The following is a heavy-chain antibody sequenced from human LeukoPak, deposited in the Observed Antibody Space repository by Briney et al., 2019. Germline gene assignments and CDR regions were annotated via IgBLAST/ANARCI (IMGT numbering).Heavy chain of an antibody. CDR2: IYHSGST. Sequence: PSETLSLTCAVSGGSISSGGYSWGWVRQPPGKGVEWIGYIYHSGSTYYNPSLKSRVTISVDRSKNHFSLKLSSVTAADTAVYYCARGIMITFGGVIDTFDYWGQGTLVTVSS. CDR3: ARGIMITFGGVIDTFDY. D-gene: IGHD3-16*02. CDR1: GGSISSGGYS. J-gene: IGHJ4*02. V-gene: IGHV4-30-2*01.